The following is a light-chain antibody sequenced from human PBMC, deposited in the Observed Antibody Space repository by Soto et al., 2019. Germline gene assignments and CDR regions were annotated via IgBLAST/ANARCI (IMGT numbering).Light chain of an antibody. CDR2: EGS. Sequence: QSALTKPASVSGSPGQSIAISCTGTSSDVGRYNLVSWYQQHPGKAPKLMIYEGSKRPSGVSNRFSGSKSGNTASLTISGLQAEDEADYYCCSYAGSSTFANYVFGTGTKVTVL. CDR1: SSDVGRYNL. V-gene: IGLV2-23*03. J-gene: IGLJ1*01. CDR3: CSYAGSSTFANYV.